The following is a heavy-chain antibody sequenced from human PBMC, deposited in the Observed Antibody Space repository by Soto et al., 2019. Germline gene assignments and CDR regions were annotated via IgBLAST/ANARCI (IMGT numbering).Heavy chain of an antibody. CDR2: IKSKTDGGTK. V-gene: IGHV3-15*07. CDR1: GFTFSNAW. CDR3: TTGGSCYSCWFDP. J-gene: IGHJ5*02. Sequence: EVQLVESGGGLVKPGGSLRLSCAASGFTFSNAWMNWVRQAPGKGLEWVGCIKSKTDGGTKDYAAPVKGRFTISRDDSKNTLCLQMNSLKTEATAVYYCTTGGSCYSCWFDPWGQGTLVTVSS. D-gene: IGHD2-15*01.